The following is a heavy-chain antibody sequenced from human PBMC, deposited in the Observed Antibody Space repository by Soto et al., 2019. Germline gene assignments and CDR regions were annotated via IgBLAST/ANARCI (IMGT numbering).Heavy chain of an antibody. J-gene: IGHJ4*02. CDR2: ISSSGSTI. V-gene: IGHV3-48*03. CDR3: ARERVEMATIQFFDY. CDR1: GFTFSGYE. D-gene: IGHD5-12*01. Sequence: PVGSLRLSCAASGFTFSGYEMNWVRQAPGKGLEWVSYISSSGSTIYYADSVKGRFTISRDNAKNSLYLQMNSLRAEDTAVYYCARERVEMATIQFFDYWGQGTLVTVSS.